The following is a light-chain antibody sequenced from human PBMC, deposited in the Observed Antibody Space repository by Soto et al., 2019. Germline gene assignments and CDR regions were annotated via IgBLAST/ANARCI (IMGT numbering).Light chain of an antibody. CDR1: QSVSSSY. Sequence: EIVLTQSPGTLCLSPGERATLSGRASQSVSSSYLAWYQQKPGQAPRLLIYGASSRATGIPDRFSGSGSGTDFTLTISRLEPEDFAVYYCQQYGSSPMYTFGQGTKVDIK. CDR3: QQYGSSPMYT. V-gene: IGKV3-20*01. CDR2: GAS. J-gene: IGKJ2*01.